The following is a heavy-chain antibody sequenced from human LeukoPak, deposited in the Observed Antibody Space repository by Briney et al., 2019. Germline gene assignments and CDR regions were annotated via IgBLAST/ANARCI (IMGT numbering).Heavy chain of an antibody. CDR3: AKDLKAVLFAYFDY. D-gene: IGHD3-16*01. CDR2: ISSSGGDT. V-gene: IGHV3-23*01. J-gene: IGHJ4*02. Sequence: PGGSLRLSCAASGFTLSSYAMSWVRQAPGKGLEWVSAISSSGGDTYYADSVKGRFTMSRDMAKDTLYLRMNSLRAEDTAVYYCAKDLKAVLFAYFDYWGQGTLVTVSS. CDR1: GFTLSSYA.